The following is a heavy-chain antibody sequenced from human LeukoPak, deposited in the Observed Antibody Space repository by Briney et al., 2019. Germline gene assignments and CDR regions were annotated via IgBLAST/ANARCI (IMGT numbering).Heavy chain of an antibody. V-gene: IGHV3-64D*09. J-gene: IGHJ4*02. CDR1: GFTFSAYA. CDR3: VKITSVTGGDC. CDR2: ISSNGGSS. Sequence: PGGSLRLSCSASGFTFSAYAMYWVRQAPGKGLEYVSGISSNGGSSFYADSVKGRFTISRDNSKNTLYLQMSSLRAEDTAVYYCVKITSVTGGDCWGQGTWLTVSS. D-gene: IGHD1-1*01.